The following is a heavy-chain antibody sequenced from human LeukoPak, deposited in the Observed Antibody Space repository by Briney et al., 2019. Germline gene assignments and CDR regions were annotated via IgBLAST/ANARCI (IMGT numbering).Heavy chain of an antibody. V-gene: IGHV3-30*04. Sequence: GGSLRLSCVASGFTFSSYAMHWVRQAPGKGLEWVAVISYDGSNKYYADSVKGRFTISRDNSKNTLYLQMNSLRAEDTAVYYCARDHPYYYDSSGYRYYYYYMDVWGKGTTVTVSS. CDR1: GFTFSSYA. CDR2: ISYDGSNK. J-gene: IGHJ6*03. D-gene: IGHD3-22*01. CDR3: ARDHPYYYDSSGYRYYYYYMDV.